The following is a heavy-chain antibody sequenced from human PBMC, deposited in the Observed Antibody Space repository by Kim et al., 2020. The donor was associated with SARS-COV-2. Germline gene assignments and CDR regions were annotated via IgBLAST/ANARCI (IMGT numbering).Heavy chain of an antibody. Sequence: SETLSLTCTVSGGSISSSFNYWGWIRQPPGKGLEWIGSVYHSGSTYDSPSPKSRVTVSVDTSKNQFSLKVTSVTAADTAVYFCARLPDDSSGYVDCWGQGILVTVSS. CDR2: VYHSGST. CDR3: ARLPDDSSGYVDC. D-gene: IGHD3-22*01. J-gene: IGHJ4*02. CDR1: GGSISSSFNY. V-gene: IGHV4-39*01.